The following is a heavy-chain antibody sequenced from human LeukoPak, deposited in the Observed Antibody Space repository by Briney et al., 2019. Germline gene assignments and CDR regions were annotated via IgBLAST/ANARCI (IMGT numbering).Heavy chain of an antibody. J-gene: IGHJ4*02. CDR1: GGSFSGYY. CDR2: INDSGSV. CDR3: ARRLVDSGASQVSDD. V-gene: IGHV4-34*01. Sequence: SETLSLTCAVYGGSFSGYYWSWIRQPPGKGLEWIGEINDSGSVNCNPSLKNRVTLSVDTSRNQFSLRLSSVAAADTAVYYCARRLVDSGASQVSDDWGQGTLVTVSS. D-gene: IGHD2-15*01.